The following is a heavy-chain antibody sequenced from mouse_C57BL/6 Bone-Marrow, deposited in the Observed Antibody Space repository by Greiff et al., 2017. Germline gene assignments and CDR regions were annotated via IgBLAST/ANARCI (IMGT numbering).Heavy chain of an antibody. V-gene: IGHV1-69*01. D-gene: IGHD2-4*01. CDR2: IDPSDSYT. Sequence: QVQLQQPGAELVMPGASVKLSCKASGYTFTSYWMHWVKQRPGQGLEWIGEIDPSDSYTNYNQQFTGKSTLTVDKSSRHAYMQLSILTSEDSAVYYCARGRLRRRRYAMDYWGQGTSVTVSS. CDR3: ARGRLRRRRYAMDY. CDR1: GYTFTSYW. J-gene: IGHJ4*01.